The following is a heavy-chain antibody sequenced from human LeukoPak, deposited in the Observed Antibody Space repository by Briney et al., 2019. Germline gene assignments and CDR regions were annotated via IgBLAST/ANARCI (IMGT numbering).Heavy chain of an antibody. CDR1: GRSFSGYY. J-gene: IGHJ4*02. V-gene: IGHV4-34*01. Sequence: PSETLSLTCAVYGRSFSGYYWSWIRQPPGKGLEWIGEINHSGSTNYNPSLKSRVTISVDTSKNQFSLKLSSVTAADTAVYYCARDSLGQHWYGSGSYYFDYWGQGTLVTVSS. D-gene: IGHD3-10*01. CDR2: INHSGST. CDR3: ARDSLGQHWYGSGSYYFDY.